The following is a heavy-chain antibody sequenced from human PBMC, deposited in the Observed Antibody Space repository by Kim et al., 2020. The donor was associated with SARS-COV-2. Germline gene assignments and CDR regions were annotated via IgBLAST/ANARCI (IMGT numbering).Heavy chain of an antibody. J-gene: IGHJ4*02. Sequence: SETLSLTCTVSGGSISSSSYYWGWIRQPPGKGLEWIGSIYYSGSTYYNPSLKSRVTISVDTSKNQFSLKLSSVTAADTAVYYCARTPPTYYYDSSGYWHFDYWGQGTLVTVSS. CDR1: GGSISSSSYY. CDR2: IYYSGST. CDR3: ARTPPTYYYDSSGYWHFDY. V-gene: IGHV4-39*01. D-gene: IGHD3-22*01.